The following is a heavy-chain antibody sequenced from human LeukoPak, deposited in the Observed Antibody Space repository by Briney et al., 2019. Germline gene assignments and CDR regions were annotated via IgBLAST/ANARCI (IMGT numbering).Heavy chain of an antibody. D-gene: IGHD1-7*01. V-gene: IGHV3-33*01. Sequence: PGRSLTLSCAASGFTFSSFGMHWVRQAPGKGLEWVAVIWYDASNKYYADSVKGRFTISRDNSKNTLYLQMNSLRDDDKAVYYCVRGVGVSRFNYLDPWGQGTLVIVSS. CDR1: GFTFSSFG. J-gene: IGHJ5*02. CDR2: IWYDASNK. CDR3: VRGVGVSRFNYLDP.